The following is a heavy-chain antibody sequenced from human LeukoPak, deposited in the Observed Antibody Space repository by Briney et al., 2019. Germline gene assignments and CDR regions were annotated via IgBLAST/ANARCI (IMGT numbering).Heavy chain of an antibody. V-gene: IGHV3-15*01. J-gene: IGHJ4*02. CDR1: GFTFSNAW. D-gene: IGHD2-21*02. CDR2: IKSQADGGTT. Sequence: GGSLRLSCAASGFTFSNAWMSWVRQAPGRGLEWVGRIKSQADGGTTDYAAPVKGRFTISRDDSKNTLFLQMNSLRTEDTAVYHCASDRRDCGNDCRRYYFDYWGQGTLVTVSS. CDR3: ASDRRDCGNDCRRYYFDY.